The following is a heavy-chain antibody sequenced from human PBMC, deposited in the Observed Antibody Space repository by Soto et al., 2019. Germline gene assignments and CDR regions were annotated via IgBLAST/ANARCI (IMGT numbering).Heavy chain of an antibody. Sequence: EVQLVESGGGLVQPGGSLKLSCAASGFTFSDSAIHWVRQSSGKGLEWVGRIKSKSNNYATASCASLRGRFTVSRDDSKNTAYLHMSSLKIEDTAIYYCTRLEESGCDGDDCYSGFDYWGQGTLVTVSS. CDR3: TRLEESGCDGDDCYSGFDY. CDR2: IKSKSNNYAT. V-gene: IGHV3-73*02. CDR1: GFTFSDSA. D-gene: IGHD2-21*02. J-gene: IGHJ4*02.